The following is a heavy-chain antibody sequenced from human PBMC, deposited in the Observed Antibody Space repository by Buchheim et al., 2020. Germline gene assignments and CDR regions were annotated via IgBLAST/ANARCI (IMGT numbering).Heavy chain of an antibody. CDR2: ISYDGTNK. J-gene: IGHJ4*02. D-gene: IGHD6-6*01. Sequence: QVQLVESGGGVVQPGRSLRLSCAASGLTFSTYGMHWVRQAPGKGLEWVAVISYDGTNKYYADSVKGRFTISRDNSRNTLYLQMSSLRAEDTATYDCAKFQDSSSSGDYWGQGTL. CDR1: GLTFSTYG. CDR3: AKFQDSSSSGDY. V-gene: IGHV3-30*18.